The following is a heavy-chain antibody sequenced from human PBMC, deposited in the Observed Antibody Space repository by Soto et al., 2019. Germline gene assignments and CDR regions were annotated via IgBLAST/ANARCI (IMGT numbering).Heavy chain of an antibody. CDR2: ISGSGTNT. D-gene: IGHD4-4*01. CDR1: GFTFRGCA. J-gene: IGHJ6*04. V-gene: IGHV3-23*01. Sequence: EVQLLESGGGLVLPGGSLRLSCEASGFTFRGCAMSWVRQAPGKGPEWVSGISGSGTNTYSTDSVKGRFTVSRDDSKHILFPQMYSLRAEDTALYYCARTPNHIPFSNSVGKYRGVGGKWTTVTLSS. CDR3: ARTPNHIPFSNSVGKYRGV.